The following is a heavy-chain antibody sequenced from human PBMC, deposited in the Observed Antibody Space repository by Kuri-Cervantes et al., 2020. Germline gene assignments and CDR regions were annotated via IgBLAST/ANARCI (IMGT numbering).Heavy chain of an antibody. CDR1: GFTFDDYA. V-gene: IGHV3-9*01. CDR2: ISWNSGSI. CDR3: AQGHCSGGSCPISYFDY. D-gene: IGHD2-15*01. J-gene: IGHJ4*02. Sequence: SLKISCAASGFTFDDYAMHWVRQAPGKGLEWVSGISWNSGSIGYADSVKGRFTISRDNAENSLYLQMNSLRAEDTAVYYCAQGHCSGGSCPISYFDYWGQGTLVTVSS.